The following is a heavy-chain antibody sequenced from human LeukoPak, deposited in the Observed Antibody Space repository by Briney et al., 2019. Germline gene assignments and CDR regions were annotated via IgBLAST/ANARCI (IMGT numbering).Heavy chain of an antibody. CDR1: EYTFTGYY. J-gene: IGHJ4*02. D-gene: IGHD2-2*01. CDR3: ARVSEAVVVPGF. Sequence: ASVKVSCKASEYTFTGYYMHWVRQAPGQGLEWMGWINPNSGGTNYAQKFQGRVTMTRDTSISTAYMELSRLRSDDTAVYYCARVSEAVVVPGFWGQGTLVTVSS. V-gene: IGHV1-2*02. CDR2: INPNSGGT.